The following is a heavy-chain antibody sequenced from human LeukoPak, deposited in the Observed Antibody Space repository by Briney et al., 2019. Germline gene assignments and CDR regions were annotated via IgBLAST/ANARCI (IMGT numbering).Heavy chain of an antibody. Sequence: GASVKVSCKASGYTFTSYDINWVRQATGQGLEWMGWMNSNSGNTGYAQKFQGRVTMTRNTSISTAYMELSSLRSEDTAVYYCARGSYYYDSSGYSYWFDPWGQGTLVTVSS. J-gene: IGHJ5*02. D-gene: IGHD3-22*01. CDR1: GYTFTSYD. CDR2: MNSNSGNT. V-gene: IGHV1-8*01. CDR3: ARGSYYYDSSGYSYWFDP.